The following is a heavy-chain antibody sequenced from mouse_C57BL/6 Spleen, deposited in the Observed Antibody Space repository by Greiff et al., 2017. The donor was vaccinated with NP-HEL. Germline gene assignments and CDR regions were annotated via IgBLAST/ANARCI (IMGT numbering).Heavy chain of an antibody. CDR1: GFTFSDFY. V-gene: IGHV7-1*01. D-gene: IGHD1-1*01. CDR3: ARDAEDYYGSFAY. J-gene: IGHJ3*01. CDR2: SRNKANDYTT. Sequence: DVMLVESGGGLVQSGRSLRLSCATSGFTFSDFYMEWVRQAPGKGLEWIAASRNKANDYTTEYSASVKGRFIVSRDTSQSILYLQMNALRAEDTAIYYCARDAEDYYGSFAYWGQGTLVTVSA.